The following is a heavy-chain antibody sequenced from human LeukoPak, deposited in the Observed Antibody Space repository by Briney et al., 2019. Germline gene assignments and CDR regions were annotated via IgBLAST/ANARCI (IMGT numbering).Heavy chain of an antibody. CDR3: ATTQVQLWRRVLDY. D-gene: IGHD5-18*01. J-gene: IGHJ4*02. CDR2: ISSSSSYI. V-gene: IGHV3-21*01. Sequence: KTGGSLRLSCAASGFTFSSYSMNWVRQAPGKGLEWVSSISSSSSYIYYADSVKGRFTISRDNAKNSLYLQMNSLRAEDTAVYYCATTQVQLWRRVLDYWGQGTLVTVSS. CDR1: GFTFSSYS.